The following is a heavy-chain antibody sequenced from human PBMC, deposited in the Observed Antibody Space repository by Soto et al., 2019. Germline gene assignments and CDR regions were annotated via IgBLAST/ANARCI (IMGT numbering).Heavy chain of an antibody. D-gene: IGHD4-4*01. CDR3: AKDLDDYSSAIDF. J-gene: IGHJ4*02. CDR2: ISGSGGSGRG. CDR1: GFSFRKYA. V-gene: IGHV3-23*01. Sequence: EVQLLESGGGLVQPGGSLRLSCVGSGFSFRKYAMNWVRQAPGKGLEWVSGISGSGGSGRGFYADPVKGRFTISRDNSKNTLYLEMNSLRAEDTAVYYGAKDLDDYSSAIDFWGQGTLVTVSS.